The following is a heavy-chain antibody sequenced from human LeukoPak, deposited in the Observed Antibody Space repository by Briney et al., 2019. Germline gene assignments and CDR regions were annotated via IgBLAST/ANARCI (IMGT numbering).Heavy chain of an antibody. CDR3: ARDSYIVGATDY. CDR2: ISSSSSYI. Sequence: GGSLRLSCAASGFTFSSYSMNWVRQAPGKGLEWVSSISSSSSYIYYADSVKGRFTISRDSAKNSLYLQMNSLRAEDTAVYYCARDSYIVGATDYWGQGTLVTVSS. D-gene: IGHD1-26*01. J-gene: IGHJ4*02. CDR1: GFTFSSYS. V-gene: IGHV3-21*01.